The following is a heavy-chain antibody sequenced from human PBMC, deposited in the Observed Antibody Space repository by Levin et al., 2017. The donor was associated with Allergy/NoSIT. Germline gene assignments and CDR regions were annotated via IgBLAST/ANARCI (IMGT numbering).Heavy chain of an antibody. CDR3: ARCINQLIRAIDY. V-gene: IGHV4-34*01. Sequence: PSETLSLTCAVYGGSFSGYYWSWIRQPPGKGLEWIGEINHSGSTNYNPSLKSRVTISVDTSKNQFSLKLSSVTAADTAVYYCARCINQLIRAIDYWGQGTLVTVSS. CDR2: INHSGST. CDR1: GGSFSGYY. D-gene: IGHD1-14*01. J-gene: IGHJ4*02.